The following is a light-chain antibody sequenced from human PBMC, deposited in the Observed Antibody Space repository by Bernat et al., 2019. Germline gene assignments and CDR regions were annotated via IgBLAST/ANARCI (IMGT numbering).Light chain of an antibody. CDR2: ANS. Sequence: QSVLTQPPSVSGAPGQRVTISCTGGGSNIGAGYDVHWYQQLPGTAPKLLIYANSNRPSGVPDRFSGSKSGTSASLAITGLQAEDETDYYCQSYDRSLSVWVFGGGTKLTVL. V-gene: IGLV1-40*01. J-gene: IGLJ3*02. CDR1: GSNIGAGYD. CDR3: QSYDRSLSVWV.